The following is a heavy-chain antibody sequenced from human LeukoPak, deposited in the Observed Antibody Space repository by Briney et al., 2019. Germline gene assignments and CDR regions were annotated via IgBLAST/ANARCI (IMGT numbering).Heavy chain of an antibody. CDR2: ISSSSYI. J-gene: IGHJ4*02. V-gene: IGHV3-21*01. Sequence: GGSLRLSCAASGFTFSSYSMNWVCQAPGEGLEWVSSISSSSYIYYADSVKGRFTISRDNAKNSLYLQMNSLRAEDTAVYYCAIDDFGDYEGVEYWGQGTLVTVSS. CDR1: GFTFSSYS. CDR3: AIDDFGDYEGVEY. D-gene: IGHD4-17*01.